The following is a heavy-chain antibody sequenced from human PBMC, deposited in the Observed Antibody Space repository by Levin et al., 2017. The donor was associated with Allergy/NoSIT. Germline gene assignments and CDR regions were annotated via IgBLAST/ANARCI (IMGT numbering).Heavy chain of an antibody. CDR3: ARDGVEYCSGGSCAGTYYYYGMDV. CDR2: ISSSSSYI. Sequence: GGSLRLSCAASGFTFSSYSMNWVRQAPGKGLEWVSSISSSSSYIYYADSVKGRFTISRDNAKNSLYLQMNSLRAEDTAVYYCARDGVEYCSGGSCAGTYYYYGMDVWGQGTTVTVSS. CDR1: GFTFSSYS. D-gene: IGHD2-15*01. V-gene: IGHV3-21*01. J-gene: IGHJ6*02.